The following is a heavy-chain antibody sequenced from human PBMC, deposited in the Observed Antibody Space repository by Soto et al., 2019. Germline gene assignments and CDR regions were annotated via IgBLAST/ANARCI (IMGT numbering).Heavy chain of an antibody. V-gene: IGHV4-61*08. CDR2: IYYSGST. Sequence: SETLSLTCAVSGGSISSGGSSWSWIRQPPGKGLERIGYIYYSGSTNYNPSLKGRVTMSVDTSKNQFSLKLTSVNTADTAIYYCTRGGDPYKTGQWGQGTLVTVSS. CDR3: TRGGDPYKTGQ. CDR1: GGSISSGGSS. J-gene: IGHJ4*02. D-gene: IGHD2-21*01.